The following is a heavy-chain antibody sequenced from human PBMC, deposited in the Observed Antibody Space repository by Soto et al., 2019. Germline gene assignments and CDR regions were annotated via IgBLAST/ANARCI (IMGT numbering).Heavy chain of an antibody. D-gene: IGHD2-2*01. J-gene: IGHJ5*02. CDR3: AREVVPAAIGSRNWFDP. CDR2: IIPIFGTA. CDR1: GGTFSSYA. Sequence: ASVKVSCKASGGTFSSYAISWVRQAPGQGLEWMGGIIPIFGTANYAQKFQGRVTITADKSTSTAYMELSSLRSEDTAVYYCAREVVPAAIGSRNWFDPWGQGTLVTVSS. V-gene: IGHV1-69*06.